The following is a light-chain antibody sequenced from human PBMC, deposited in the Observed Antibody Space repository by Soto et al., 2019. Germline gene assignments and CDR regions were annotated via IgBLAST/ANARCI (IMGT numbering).Light chain of an antibody. CDR3: QQYLNRWT. CDR2: KAS. V-gene: IGKV1-5*03. Sequence: DIPMTQSPSTLSASVGDRVTITCRASQSISTWLAWYQQKPGKAPTLLIYKASSLEGGVPSRFSGSGSGTEFTLTISSLQPDDFATYYCQQYLNRWTFGQGTKVQIK. J-gene: IGKJ1*01. CDR1: QSISTW.